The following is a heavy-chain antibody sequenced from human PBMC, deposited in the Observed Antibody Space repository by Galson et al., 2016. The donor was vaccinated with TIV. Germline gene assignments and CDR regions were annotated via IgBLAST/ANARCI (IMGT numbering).Heavy chain of an antibody. CDR2: IYHSGST. CDR3: ARDRSVIFGVDEYNSGMDV. D-gene: IGHD3-3*01. CDR1: GGSISSSNW. Sequence: ETLSLTCAVSGGSISSSNWWSWVRQPPGKGLEWIGEIYHSGSTNYNPSLKGRVTISVDKSTNQLSLKVNSVTAADTAVYYCARDRSVIFGVDEYNSGMDVWGQGTTVTVSS. J-gene: IGHJ6*02. V-gene: IGHV4-4*02.